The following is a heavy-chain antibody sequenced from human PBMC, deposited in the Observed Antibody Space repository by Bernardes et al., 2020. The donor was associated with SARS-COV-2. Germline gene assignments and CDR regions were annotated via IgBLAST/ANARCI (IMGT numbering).Heavy chain of an antibody. CDR3: TKEYCGGGCDYFGC. CDR2: ISGSGDTA. V-gene: IGHV3-23*01. CDR1: GFTVSTYA. Sequence: GGSLRLSCAASGFTVSTYAMSWVRQAPGKGLELVSGISGSGDTANYADPVKGRFTISRDNSKNTLNLQMNSLIAGHTAVYYCTKEYCGGGCDYFGCCGQGTLVTVSS. J-gene: IGHJ4*02. D-gene: IGHD2-21*02.